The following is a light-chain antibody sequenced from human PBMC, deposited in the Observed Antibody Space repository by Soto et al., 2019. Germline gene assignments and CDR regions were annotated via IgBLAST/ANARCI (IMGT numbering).Light chain of an antibody. V-gene: IGKV3-20*01. CDR3: QHYGSPLPIT. CDR2: GAS. J-gene: IGKJ5*01. CDR1: QSISSSY. Sequence: DIVLTQSPGTLSLSPGERATISCRASQSISSSYLAWYQQKPGQAPRLLIYGASSRASGCPNRCSGSGAGTEFTITIIKLEPADVAVSYCQHYGSPLPITFGEGTRLEIK.